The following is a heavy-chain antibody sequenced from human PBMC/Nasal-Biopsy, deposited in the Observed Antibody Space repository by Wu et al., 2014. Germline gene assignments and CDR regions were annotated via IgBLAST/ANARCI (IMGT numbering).Heavy chain of an antibody. D-gene: IGHD6-13*01. CDR2: IIPLLTTP. CDR1: GGLFSSHY. Sequence: CKASGGLFSSHYFSWVRQAPGQGLEWMGGIIPLLTTPHYAQDFQGRVTFIADESTSTAHLELSSLKSEDTAVYYCARGPAAGIYGMDVWGQGTTVTVSS. CDR3: ARGPAAGIYGMDV. J-gene: IGHJ6*02. V-gene: IGHV1-69*01.